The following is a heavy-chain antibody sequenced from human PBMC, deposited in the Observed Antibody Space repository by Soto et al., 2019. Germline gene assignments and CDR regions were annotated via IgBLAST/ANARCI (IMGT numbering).Heavy chain of an antibody. Sequence: SETLSLTCAVYGGSVNGYYWNWIRQPPGKGLEWIGEISHTGGTHYNPSLKSRVTMSVDTSKNQFSLRLSSVTAADTAIYYCATRITVFGLLIPPFDPWGQGTQVTVSS. D-gene: IGHD3-3*01. CDR3: ATRITVFGLLIPPFDP. CDR2: ISHTGGT. J-gene: IGHJ5*02. V-gene: IGHV4-34*01. CDR1: GGSVNGYY.